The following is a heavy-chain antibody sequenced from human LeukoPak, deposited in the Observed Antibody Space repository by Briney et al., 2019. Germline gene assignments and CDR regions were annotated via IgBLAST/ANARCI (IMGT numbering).Heavy chain of an antibody. Sequence: PGGSLRLSCAASGFTFNTYSMNWVRQAPGRGLEWVASISGDGRATYHADSVKGRYTISRDNAKRSLYLEVNSLRAEDTAVYYCVREVCSGGRCYAAFDIWGQGTMVTVSS. V-gene: IGHV3-21*01. CDR2: ISGDGRAT. CDR3: VREVCSGGRCYAAFDI. CDR1: GFTFNTYS. D-gene: IGHD2-15*01. J-gene: IGHJ3*02.